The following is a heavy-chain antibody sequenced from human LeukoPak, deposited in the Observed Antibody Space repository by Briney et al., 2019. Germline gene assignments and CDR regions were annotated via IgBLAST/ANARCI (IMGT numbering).Heavy chain of an antibody. V-gene: IGHV3-11*04. CDR2: ISSSGSTI. CDR1: GFTFSDYY. J-gene: IGHJ3*02. Sequence: PGGSLRLSCAASGFTFSDYYMSWIRQAPGKGLEWVSHISSSGSTIYYADSVKGRFTISRDNAKNSLYLQMNSLRAEDTAVYYCARDYSGSYPDAFDIWGQGTMVTVSS. CDR3: ARDYSGSYPDAFDI. D-gene: IGHD1-26*01.